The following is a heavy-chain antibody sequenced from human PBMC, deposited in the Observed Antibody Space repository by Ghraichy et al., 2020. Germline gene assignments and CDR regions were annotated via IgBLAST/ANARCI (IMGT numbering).Heavy chain of an antibody. J-gene: IGHJ4*02. CDR2: INPNRGGT. D-gene: IGHD3-3*01. CDR3: ARGTRITIFGVVIGHYYFDY. Sequence: ASVKVSCKASGYTFTGYYMHWVRQAPGQGLEWMGWINPNRGGTNYVQKFQGWVTMTRDTSISTAYMELSRLRSDDTAVYYCARGTRITIFGVVIGHYYFDYWGQGTLVTVSS. CDR1: GYTFTGYY. V-gene: IGHV1-2*04.